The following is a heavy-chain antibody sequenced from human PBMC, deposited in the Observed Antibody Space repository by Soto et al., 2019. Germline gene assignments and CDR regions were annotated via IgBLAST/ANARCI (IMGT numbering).Heavy chain of an antibody. CDR2: IYPGDSDT. CDR3: ARGGDRTYYDILTGPNWFDP. J-gene: IGHJ5*02. D-gene: IGHD3-9*01. V-gene: IGHV5-51*01. Sequence: GESLKISCKGSGYSFTSYWIGWVRQMPRKGLEWMGIIYPGDSDTRYSPSFQGQVTISADKSISTAYLQWSSLKASDTAMYYCARGGDRTYYDILTGPNWFDPWGQGTLVTVSS. CDR1: GYSFTSYW.